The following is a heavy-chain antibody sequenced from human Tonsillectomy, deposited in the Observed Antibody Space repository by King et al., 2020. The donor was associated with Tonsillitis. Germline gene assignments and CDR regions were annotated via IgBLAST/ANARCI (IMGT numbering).Heavy chain of an antibody. J-gene: IGHJ4*02. CDR2: ISYDGSNK. Sequence: VQLVESGGGVVQPGRSLRLSCAASGFTFSSYDMHWVRQAPGKGLEWVAVISYDGSNKYYADSVQGRFTISRDNSKNTLYLQMHSLRAEDTAVYYCASDRDDYIFDYWGQGTLVTVSS. CDR1: GFTFSSYD. V-gene: IGHV3-33*05. CDR3: ASDRDDYIFDY. D-gene: IGHD4/OR15-4a*01.